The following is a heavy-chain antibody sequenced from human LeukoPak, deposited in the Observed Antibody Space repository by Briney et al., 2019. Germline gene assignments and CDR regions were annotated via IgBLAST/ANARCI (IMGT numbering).Heavy chain of an antibody. J-gene: IGHJ4*02. CDR3: ARGNVVGATRPFDY. CDR2: IGSNGEST. CDR1: GFTFSNYA. D-gene: IGHD1-26*01. Sequence: PGGSQRLSCAGSGFTFSNYAMYWVRQAPGKGLENVAGIGSNGESTYYANSVKGRFTISRDNSKNTLFLQMGSLRAEDMAVYYCARGNVVGATRPFDYWGQGTLVTVSS. V-gene: IGHV3-64*01.